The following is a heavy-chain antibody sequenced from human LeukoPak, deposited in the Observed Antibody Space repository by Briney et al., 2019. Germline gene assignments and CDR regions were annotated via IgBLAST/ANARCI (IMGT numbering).Heavy chain of an antibody. CDR2: ISSSSSYI. CDR1: GFTFSSYS. CDR3: AREVEGYFDY. J-gene: IGHJ4*02. Sequence: GGSLRLSCAASGFTFSSYSMNWVRQAPWKGLEWVSSISSSSSYIYYADSVKGRFTISRDNAKNSLYLQMNSLRAEDTAVYYCAREVEGYFDYWGQGTLVTISS. V-gene: IGHV3-21*01.